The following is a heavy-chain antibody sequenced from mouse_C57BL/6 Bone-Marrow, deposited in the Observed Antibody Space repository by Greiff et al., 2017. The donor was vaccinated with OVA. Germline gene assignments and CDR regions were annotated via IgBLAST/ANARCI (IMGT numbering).Heavy chain of an antibody. J-gene: IGHJ2*01. CDR2: IHPNSGST. CDR1: GYTFTSYW. Sequence: QVQLQQPGAELVKPGASVKLSCKASGYTFTSYWMHWVKQRPGQGLEWIGMIHPNSGSTNYNEKFKSKATLTVDKSSSTAYMQLSSLTSEDSAVYVCARTERRYSFDYWGQGTTLTVSS. CDR3: ARTERRYSFDY. V-gene: IGHV1-64*01.